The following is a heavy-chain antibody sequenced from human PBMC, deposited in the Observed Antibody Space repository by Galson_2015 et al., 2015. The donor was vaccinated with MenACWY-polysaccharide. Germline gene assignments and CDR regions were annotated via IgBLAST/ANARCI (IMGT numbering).Heavy chain of an antibody. D-gene: IGHD1-26*01. Sequence: SLRLSCAASGFTFCTYAMHWVRQAPGQGLEWMATISSSGDDKYYADSVKGRFTISRDNSNNTLYLEMSSLRAGDTAVYYCVKNGYTGSSYGYFDSWGQGTLGTVSS. J-gene: IGHJ4*02. V-gene: IGHV3-30*18. CDR3: VKNGYTGSSYGYFDS. CDR2: ISSSGDDK. CDR1: GFTFCTYA.